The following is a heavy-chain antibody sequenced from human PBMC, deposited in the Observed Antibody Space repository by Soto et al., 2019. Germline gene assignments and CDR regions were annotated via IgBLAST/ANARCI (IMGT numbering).Heavy chain of an antibody. D-gene: IGHD5-18*01. V-gene: IGHV5-10-1*01. CDR1: GYSFTSYW. CDR3: ARAQADGGYKALSMDY. Sequence: GESLKISCKGSGYSFTSYWISWVRQMPGKGLEWMGRIDPSDSYTNYSPSFQGHVTISADKSISTAYLQLSSLKASDTAMYYCARAQADGGYKALSMDYWGQGTLVTVSS. CDR2: IDPSDSYT. J-gene: IGHJ4*02.